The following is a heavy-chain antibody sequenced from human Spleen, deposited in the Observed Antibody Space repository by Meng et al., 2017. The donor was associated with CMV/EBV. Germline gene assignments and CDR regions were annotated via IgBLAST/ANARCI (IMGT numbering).Heavy chain of an antibody. V-gene: IGHV3-53*01. J-gene: IGHJ6*02. CDR2: IYSGGST. CDR3: ARASGDYYYYGMDV. Sequence: GGSLRLSCAASGFTFSGSAMHWVRQASGKGLEWVSVIYSGGSTYYADSVKGRFTISRDNSKNTLYLQMNSLRAEDTAVYYCARASGDYYYYGMDVWGQGTTVTVSS. D-gene: IGHD3-10*01. CDR1: GFTFSGSA.